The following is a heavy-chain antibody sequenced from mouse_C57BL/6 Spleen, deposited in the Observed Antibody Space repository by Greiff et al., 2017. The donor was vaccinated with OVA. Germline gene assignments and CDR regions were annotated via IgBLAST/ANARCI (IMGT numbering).Heavy chain of an antibody. CDR3: ARTGSSGGFAY. V-gene: IGHV3-6*01. CDR2: ISYDGSN. Sequence: LVESGPGLVKPSQSLSLTCSVTGYSITSGYYWTWIRQFPGNKLEWMGYISYDGSNNYNPSLKNRISITRDTSKNQFFLKLNSVTTEDTATYYCARTGSSGGFAYWGQGTLVAVSA. J-gene: IGHJ3*01. D-gene: IGHD1-1*01. CDR1: GYSITSGYY.